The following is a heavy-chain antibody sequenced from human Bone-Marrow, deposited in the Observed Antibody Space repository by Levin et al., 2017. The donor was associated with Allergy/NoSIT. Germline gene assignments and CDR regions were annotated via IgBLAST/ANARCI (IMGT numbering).Heavy chain of an antibody. D-gene: IGHD2-15*01. CDR3: AVLGHRALPNIH. CDR2: ISGSGGST. Sequence: GESLKISCAASGFTFSSYAMSWVRQAPGKGLEWVSAISGSGGSTYYADSVKGRFTISRDNSKNTLYLQMNSLRAEDTAVYYCAVLGHRALPNIHWGQGTLVTVSS. CDR1: GFTFSSYA. V-gene: IGHV3-23*01. J-gene: IGHJ4*02.